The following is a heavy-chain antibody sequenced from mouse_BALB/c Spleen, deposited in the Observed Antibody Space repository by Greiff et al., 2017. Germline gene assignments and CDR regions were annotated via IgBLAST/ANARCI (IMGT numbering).Heavy chain of an antibody. J-gene: IGHJ4*01. Sequence: EVKLVESGGDLVKPGGSLKLSCEASGFTFSSYGMSWVRQTPDKRLEWVATISSGGSYTYYPDSVKGRFTISRDNAKNTLYLQMSSLKSEDTAMYDCARLKLGREAMDYWGQGTSVTVSS. V-gene: IGHV5-6*02. D-gene: IGHD4-1*01. CDR2: ISSGGSYT. CDR1: GFTFSSYG. CDR3: ARLKLGREAMDY.